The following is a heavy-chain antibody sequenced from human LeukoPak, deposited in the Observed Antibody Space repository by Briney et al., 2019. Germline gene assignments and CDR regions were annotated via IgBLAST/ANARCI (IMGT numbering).Heavy chain of an antibody. CDR3: ARDLGYTVGATIGDY. D-gene: IGHD1-26*01. V-gene: IGHV3-23*01. CDR1: GFTFSNYA. CDR2: ISGGGDNT. Sequence: QPWGSLTLSCAASGFTFSNYAMSWVRQAPGKGLEWVSGISGGGDNTYYADSVKGRFTISRDNSKNTLYLQMNSLRAEDTAVYYCARDLGYTVGATIGDYWGQGTLVTVSS. J-gene: IGHJ4*02.